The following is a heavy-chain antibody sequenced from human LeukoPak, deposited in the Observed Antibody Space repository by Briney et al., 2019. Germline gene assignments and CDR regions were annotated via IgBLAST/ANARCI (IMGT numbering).Heavy chain of an antibody. D-gene: IGHD3-9*01. CDR2: ISYDGNNK. CDR3: ARDDHYDTLTGFYAY. V-gene: IGHV3-30*03. CDR1: GLTFSSFA. J-gene: IGHJ4*02. Sequence: GRSLRLSCVASGLTFSSFAMHWVRQAPGKGLEGVAVISYDGNNKYYEDSVKGRFTISRDNSKNTLYLQMNSLRAEDTAVYYCARDDHYDTLTGFYAYWGQGTLVTVSS.